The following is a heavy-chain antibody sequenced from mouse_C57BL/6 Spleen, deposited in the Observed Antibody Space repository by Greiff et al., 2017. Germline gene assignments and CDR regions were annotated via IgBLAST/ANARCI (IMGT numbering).Heavy chain of an antibody. D-gene: IGHD2-2*01. CDR2: FYPGSGSI. CDR3: ARHGYGYDSAWFAY. CDR1: GYTFTEYT. Sequence: VQLQESGAELVKPGASVKLSCKASGYTFTEYTIHWVKQRSGQGLEWIGWFYPGSGSIKYNEKFKDKVTLTADKSSSKVYLELSRLTSEDSAVYFGARHGYGYDSAWFAYWGQGTLVTVSA. J-gene: IGHJ3*01. V-gene: IGHV1-62-2*01.